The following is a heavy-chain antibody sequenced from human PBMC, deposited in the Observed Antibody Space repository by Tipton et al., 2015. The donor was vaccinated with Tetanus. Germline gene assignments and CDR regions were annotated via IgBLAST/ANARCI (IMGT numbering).Heavy chain of an antibody. CDR2: IQRGGST. D-gene: IGHD6-13*01. J-gene: IGHJ4*02. V-gene: IGHV4-34*01. Sequence: TLSLTCGVFGDYLSDYYWTWVRQPPGKGLEWIGEIQRGGSTNYNPSLKSRVSMSLDTSKNQISLQLTSVTAADTAVYFCAGVTAQRTELYFDHWGQGTLVTVSS. CDR3: AGVTAQRTELYFDH. CDR1: GDYLSDYY.